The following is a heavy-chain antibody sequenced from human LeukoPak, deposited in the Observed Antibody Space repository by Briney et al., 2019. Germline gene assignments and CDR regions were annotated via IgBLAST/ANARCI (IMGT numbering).Heavy chain of an antibody. V-gene: IGHV1-8*01. Sequence: GASVKVSCKASGYTFTSYDINWLRQATGQGLEWMGWMNPNSGNTGYAQKFQGRVTMTRNTSISTAYMELSSLRSEDTAVYYCARGLKDDYGDYLFDYWGQGTLVTVSS. J-gene: IGHJ4*02. CDR3: ARGLKDDYGDYLFDY. D-gene: IGHD4-17*01. CDR1: GYTFTSYD. CDR2: MNPNSGNT.